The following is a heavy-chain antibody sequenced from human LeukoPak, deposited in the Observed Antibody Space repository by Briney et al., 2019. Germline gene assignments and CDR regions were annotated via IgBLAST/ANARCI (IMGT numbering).Heavy chain of an antibody. D-gene: IGHD5-24*01. V-gene: IGHV1-46*01. J-gene: IGHJ4*02. CDR1: GYTFTSYH. CDR3: SRRDGYNGFFFDY. Sequence: ASVKVSCKASGYTFTSYHMHWVRQAPGQGLEWMGIINPSGGYTSYAQRLQGRVTMTRDTSTSTVYMELSSLRSEDTAVYYCSRRDGYNGFFFDYWGQGTLVTVSS. CDR2: INPSGGYT.